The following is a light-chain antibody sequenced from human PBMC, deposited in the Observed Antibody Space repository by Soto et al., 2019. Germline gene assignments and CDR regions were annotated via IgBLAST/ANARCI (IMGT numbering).Light chain of an antibody. CDR3: QQSYSSPPT. CDR2: AAS. CDR1: QSISSW. V-gene: IGKV1-39*01. Sequence: DIQMTQSPSTLSASVGDTVTITCRASQSISSWLAWYQQKPGKAPKLLIFAASSLQSGVPSRFSGSRSGPDFTLTISSLQPEDFATYYCQQSYSSPPTFGQGTKGDIK. J-gene: IGKJ1*01.